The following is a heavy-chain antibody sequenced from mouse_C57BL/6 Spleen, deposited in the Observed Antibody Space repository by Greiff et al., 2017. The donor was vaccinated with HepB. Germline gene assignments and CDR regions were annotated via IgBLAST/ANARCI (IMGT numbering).Heavy chain of an antibody. Sequence: VQLQQPGAELVRPGSSVKLSCKASGYTFTSYWMHWVKQRPIQGLEWIGNIDPSDSETHYNQKFKDKATLTVDKSSSTAYMQLSSLTSEDSAVYYGARGASIYYDYDEGFAYWGQGTLVTVSA. CDR3: ARGASIYYDYDEGFAY. CDR1: GYTFTSYW. J-gene: IGHJ3*01. V-gene: IGHV1-52*01. CDR2: IDPSDSET. D-gene: IGHD2-4*01.